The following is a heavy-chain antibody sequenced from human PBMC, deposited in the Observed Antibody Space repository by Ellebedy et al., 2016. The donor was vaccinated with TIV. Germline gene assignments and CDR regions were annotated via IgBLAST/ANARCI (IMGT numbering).Heavy chain of an antibody. CDR2: ISGYNGHT. Sequence: ASVKVSXXTSGYTFSSYGICWVRQAPGQGLEWMGWISGYNGHTKYAQKFQGRVTMPTDTSTSTVYLEMRSLRSDDTGFYYCARDLVIAVPGKSFFDYWGPGTLVTVSS. CDR3: ARDLVIAVPGKSFFDY. CDR1: GYTFSSYG. J-gene: IGHJ4*02. D-gene: IGHD6-19*01. V-gene: IGHV1-18*04.